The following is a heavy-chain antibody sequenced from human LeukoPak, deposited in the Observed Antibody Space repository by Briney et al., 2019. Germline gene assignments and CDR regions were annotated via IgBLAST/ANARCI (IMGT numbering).Heavy chain of an antibody. CDR1: GFTFSSYS. V-gene: IGHV3-21*01. CDR3: ARDGVDSSSWRPIDY. Sequence: GGSLRLSCAASGFTFSSYSMNWVRQAPGKGLEWVSSISSSSSYIYYADSVKGRFTISRDNAKNSLYLQMNSLRAEDTAVYYCARDGVDSSSWRPIDYWGQGTLVTVSS. CDR2: ISSSSSYI. D-gene: IGHD6-13*01. J-gene: IGHJ4*02.